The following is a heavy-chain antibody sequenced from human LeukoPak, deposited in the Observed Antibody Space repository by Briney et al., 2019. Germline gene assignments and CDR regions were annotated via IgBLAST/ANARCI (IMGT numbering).Heavy chain of an antibody. D-gene: IGHD4-11*01. J-gene: IGHJ4*02. CDR2: IRSKAYGGTT. Sequence: NPGGSLRLSCGASGFTFGDYAMTWFRQAPGKGLEGVGFIRSKAYGGTTDYAASVKGRFFISRDDSTNVAYLQMNSLKTGDTGVYFCTRDGAGDYTFDYWGQGTLVTVSS. CDR3: TRDGAGDYTFDY. V-gene: IGHV3-49*05. CDR1: GFTFGDYA.